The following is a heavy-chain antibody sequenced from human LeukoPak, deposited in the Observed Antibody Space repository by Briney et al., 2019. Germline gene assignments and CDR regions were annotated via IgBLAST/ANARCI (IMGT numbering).Heavy chain of an antibody. Sequence: GASVKVSCKASGYTFTGYGISWVRQAPRQGLEWMGWISAYNGNTNYAQKLQGRVTMTTDTSTSTAYMELRSLRSDDTAVYYCARDSVRWGKGTKQSSPGDYWGQGTLVTVSS. CDR2: ISAYNGNT. J-gene: IGHJ4*02. V-gene: IGHV1-18*01. D-gene: IGHD3-16*01. CDR3: ARDSVRWGKGTKQSSPGDY. CDR1: GYTFTGYG.